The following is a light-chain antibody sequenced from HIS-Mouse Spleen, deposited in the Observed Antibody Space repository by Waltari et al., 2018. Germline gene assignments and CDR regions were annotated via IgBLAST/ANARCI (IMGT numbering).Light chain of an antibody. CDR3: YSAADNNLV. CDR2: KDS. J-gene: IGLJ1*01. V-gene: IGLV3-27*01. CDR1: VLAKKY. Sequence: SYELTQPSSVSVSPGQTARITCSGDVLAKKYARWFQQKPGQAPVLVIYKDSEGPSGIPERFSGSSSGTTVTLTISGAQVEDEADYYCYSAADNNLVFGTGTKVTVL.